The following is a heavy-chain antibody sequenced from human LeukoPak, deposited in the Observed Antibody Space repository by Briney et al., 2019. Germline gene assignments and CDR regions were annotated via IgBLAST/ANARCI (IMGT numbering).Heavy chain of an antibody. CDR3: ANTKRSYYDSSGYYYFDY. J-gene: IGHJ4*02. CDR2: INPNSGGT. D-gene: IGHD3-22*01. Sequence: ASVKVSSKASGYTFTSYGISWVRQAPGQGLEWMGWINPNSGGTNYAQKFQGRVTMTRDTSISTAYMELSRLRSDDTAVYYCANTKRSYYDSSGYYYFDYWGQGTLVTVSS. CDR1: GYTFTSYG. V-gene: IGHV1-2*02.